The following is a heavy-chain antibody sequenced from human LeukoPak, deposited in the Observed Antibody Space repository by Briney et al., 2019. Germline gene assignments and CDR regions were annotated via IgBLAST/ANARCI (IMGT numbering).Heavy chain of an antibody. V-gene: IGHV3-33*01. CDR2: IWYDGSNK. D-gene: IGHD5-18*01. J-gene: IGHJ4*02. CDR3: ARDGGYSYGYSFDY. Sequence: GGSLRLSCAASGFTFSSYGMHWVRQAPGKGXXXXXVIWYDGSNKXXXXXXXXXXTISXDNSKNTLYLQMNSLRAEDTAVYYCARDGGYSYGYSFDYWGQGTLVTVSS. CDR1: GFTFSSYG.